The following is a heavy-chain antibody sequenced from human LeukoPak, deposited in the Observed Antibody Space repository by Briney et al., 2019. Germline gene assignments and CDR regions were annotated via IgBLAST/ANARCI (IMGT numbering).Heavy chain of an antibody. CDR1: GYTFTSYD. J-gene: IGHJ4*02. V-gene: IGHV1-8*01. CDR3: ATLAGVTAAGFDY. D-gene: IGHD2-21*02. Sequence: ASVKVSCKASGYTFTSYDINWVRQATGQGLEWMGWMSPNSGNAGYAQKFQGRVTMTRNTSISTAYMELSSLRSEDTAGYYCATLAGVTAAGFDYWGQGTLVTVSS. CDR2: MSPNSGNA.